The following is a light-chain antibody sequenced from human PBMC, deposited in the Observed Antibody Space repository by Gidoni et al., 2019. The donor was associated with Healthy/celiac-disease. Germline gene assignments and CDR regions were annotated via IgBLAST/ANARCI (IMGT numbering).Light chain of an antibody. CDR2: RAS. J-gene: IGKJ1*01. V-gene: IGKV1-5*03. CDR3: QRYNSYSET. CDR1: QSISSY. Sequence: DIPMTQSPSTLSASVGDRVTITCRASQSISSYLDWYQQKPGKVPKLLIYRASSLESGVPSRFSGSGSGTEFTLTISSLQPDDFATYYCQRYNSYSETFXQXTKVEIK.